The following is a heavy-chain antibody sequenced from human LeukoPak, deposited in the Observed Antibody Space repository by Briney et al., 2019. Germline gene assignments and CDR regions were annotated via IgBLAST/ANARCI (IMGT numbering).Heavy chain of an antibody. J-gene: IGHJ4*02. Sequence: GGSLRLSCAASGFTVSINYMTWVRQAPGTGLEWVSVIYGGGGTYYANSVKGGLTISRDNSKYTLYLQMNSLRPEDTALYSSAREGGGPSGPLDYWGQGTLVTVSS. CDR3: AREGGGPSGPLDY. D-gene: IGHD3-3*01. CDR2: IYGGGGT. CDR1: GFTVSINY. V-gene: IGHV3-66*01.